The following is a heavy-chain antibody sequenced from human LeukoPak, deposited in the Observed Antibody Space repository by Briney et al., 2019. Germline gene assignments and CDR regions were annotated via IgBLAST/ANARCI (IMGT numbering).Heavy chain of an antibody. CDR3: AKDVSPLDSSGYYYIFDY. CDR1: GFTFSSYG. D-gene: IGHD3-22*01. CDR2: ISHDGINK. V-gene: IGHV3-30*18. J-gene: IGHJ4*02. Sequence: GGSLRLSCAASGFTFSSYGMHWVRQAPGKGLEWVAVISHDGINKYYADFVKGRFTISRDSSKNTVYLQMNSLRAEDTAVYYCAKDVSPLDSSGYYYIFDYWGQGTLVTVSS.